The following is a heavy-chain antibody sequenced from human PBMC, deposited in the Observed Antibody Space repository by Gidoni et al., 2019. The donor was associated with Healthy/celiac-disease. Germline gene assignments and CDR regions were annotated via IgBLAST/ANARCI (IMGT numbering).Heavy chain of an antibody. CDR1: GLTGRKGW. CDR3: TPVPDVYSSSWGGYYFDY. CDR2: IKSNTDGGTP. V-gene: IGHV3-15*01. D-gene: IGHD6-13*01. Sequence: EVKLVESGGGVVRHGGALRHSCAAPGLTGRKGWRSGVRQAPGKGLEWVGRIKSNTDGGTPDSAPPVKGTFTISRADSQTTLYLQMNSLKTAATAVYSCTPVPDVYSSSWGGYYFDYWGQGTLVTVSS. J-gene: IGHJ4*02.